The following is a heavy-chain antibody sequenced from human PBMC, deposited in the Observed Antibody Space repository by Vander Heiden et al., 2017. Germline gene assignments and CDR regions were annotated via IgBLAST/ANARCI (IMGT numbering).Heavy chain of an antibody. J-gene: IGHJ4*02. D-gene: IGHD2-8*01. V-gene: IGHV5-51*01. CDR3: AAYAYYTNIPDN. CDR1: GNTFSRYW. CDR2: VSAADSDP. Sequence: EVQLVQSGAEVKKSGESLKISCKLSGNTFSRYWIGWVRQMSGKGLEWMGLVSAADSDPRYNPSFQGHVTISVDKSINTAYLQWSSLKTSDTAMYFCAAYAYYTNIPDNWGQGALVTVSS.